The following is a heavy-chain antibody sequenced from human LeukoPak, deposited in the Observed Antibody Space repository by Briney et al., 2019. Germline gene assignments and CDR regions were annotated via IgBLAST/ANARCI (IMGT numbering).Heavy chain of an antibody. Sequence: MSSETLSLTCTVSGGSISSYYWSWIRQPPGKGLEWIGYIYYSGSTNYNPSLKSRVTISVDTSKNQFSLKLSSVTAADTAVYYCARGKQQLAYYYGMDVWGQGTTVTVSS. D-gene: IGHD6-13*01. CDR2: IYYSGST. CDR1: GGSISSYY. V-gene: IGHV4-59*08. CDR3: ARGKQQLAYYYGMDV. J-gene: IGHJ6*02.